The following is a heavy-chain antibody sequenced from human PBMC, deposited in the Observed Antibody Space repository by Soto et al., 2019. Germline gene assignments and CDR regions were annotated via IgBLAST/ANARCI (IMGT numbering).Heavy chain of an antibody. CDR3: ARVGVVDTAMVGYYGMDV. Sequence: QVQLVQSGAEVKKRGSSVKVSCKASGGTFSSYAISWVRQAPGQGLEWMGGIIPIFVTANYAQKFQGRVTITADESTSTDYMELSSLRSEDTAVYYCARVGVVDTAMVGYYGMDVWGQGTTVTVSS. V-gene: IGHV1-69*12. CDR2: IIPIFVTA. CDR1: GGTFSSYA. D-gene: IGHD5-18*01. J-gene: IGHJ6*02.